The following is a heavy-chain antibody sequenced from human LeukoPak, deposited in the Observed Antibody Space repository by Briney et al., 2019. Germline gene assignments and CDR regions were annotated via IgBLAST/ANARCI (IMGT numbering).Heavy chain of an antibody. J-gene: IGHJ3*02. CDR3: ARCRDPEGIDAFDI. D-gene: IGHD5-24*01. V-gene: IGHV1-8*03. CDR2: MNPNSGNT. Sequence: GASVKVSCKVSRYTFTSYDINWVRQATGQGLEWMGWMNPNSGNTGYAQKFQGRVTITRNTSISTAYMELSSLRSEDTAVYYCARCRDPEGIDAFDIWGQGTMVTVSS. CDR1: RYTFTSYD.